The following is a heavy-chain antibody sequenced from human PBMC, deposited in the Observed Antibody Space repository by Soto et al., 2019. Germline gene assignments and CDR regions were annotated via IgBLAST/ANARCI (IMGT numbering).Heavy chain of an antibody. CDR2: IYHSGST. CDR3: VRVLAAAGNSAWFDP. Sequence: SETLSLTCAVSGYSISSGYYWGWIRQPPGKGLEWIGSIYHSGSTYYNPSLKSRVTISVDTSKNQFSLKLSSVTAADTAVYYCVRVLAAAGNSAWFDPWGQGTLVTVSS. CDR1: GYSISSGYY. V-gene: IGHV4-38-2*01. D-gene: IGHD6-13*01. J-gene: IGHJ5*02.